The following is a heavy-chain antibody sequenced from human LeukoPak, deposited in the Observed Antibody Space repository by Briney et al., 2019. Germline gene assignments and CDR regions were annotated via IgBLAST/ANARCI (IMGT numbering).Heavy chain of an antibody. Sequence: GGSLRLSCAASGFTFSDYYMSWIRQAPGKGLEWVSYTSSSSSYTNYADSVKGRFTISRDNAKNSLYLQMNSLRAEDTAVYYCARGTVVLWFGETDAFDIWGQGTMVTVSS. V-gene: IGHV3-11*06. D-gene: IGHD3-10*01. CDR2: TSSSSSYT. CDR3: ARGTVVLWFGETDAFDI. CDR1: GFTFSDYY. J-gene: IGHJ3*02.